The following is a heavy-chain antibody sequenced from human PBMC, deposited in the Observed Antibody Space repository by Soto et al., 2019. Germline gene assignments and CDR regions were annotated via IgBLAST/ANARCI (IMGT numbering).Heavy chain of an antibody. CDR3: AKDVLDRGAES. CDR1: GFTFRDHA. CDR2: ITNSGSYT. D-gene: IGHD3-10*01. J-gene: IGHJ5*02. Sequence: EVQLLESGGGLAQPGGSLRLSCEASGFTFRDHAMTWVRQAPGQGLEYVSSITNSGSYTFYADSVKGRFTISRDNSKNTLYLQMNSLTAEDTALYSCAKDVLDRGAESWGQGTLVTVSS. V-gene: IGHV3-23*01.